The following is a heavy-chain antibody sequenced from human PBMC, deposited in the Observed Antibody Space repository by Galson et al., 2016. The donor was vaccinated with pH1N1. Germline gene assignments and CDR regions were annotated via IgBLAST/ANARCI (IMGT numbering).Heavy chain of an antibody. CDR3: IRDLGRLRGH. J-gene: IGHJ4*02. CDR2: IDPSSGGT. CDR1: GYPFTTYY. D-gene: IGHD1-26*01. V-gene: IGHV1-46*03. Sequence: SVKVSCKASGYPFTTYYFHWVRQAPGQGLEWMGVIDPSSGGTTLAQKFQGRVTVTRDTSTGTLYVDLSSLKSEDTAVYYCIRDLGRLRGHCGQGTLVTVAS.